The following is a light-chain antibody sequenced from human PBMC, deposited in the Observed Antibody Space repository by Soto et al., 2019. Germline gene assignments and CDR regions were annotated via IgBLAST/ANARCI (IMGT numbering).Light chain of an antibody. Sequence: DIVMTQSPDSLAVSLGERATINCKSSQRVLYSSNNKHYLAWYQQKPGQPPKLLIYWASTRESGVPDRFSGSGSGTEFTLSISSLQAEDVAVYYCQQYYSTPPRTFGQGTKVEIK. J-gene: IGKJ1*01. CDR1: QRVLYSSNNKHY. CDR2: WAS. CDR3: QQYYSTPPRT. V-gene: IGKV4-1*01.